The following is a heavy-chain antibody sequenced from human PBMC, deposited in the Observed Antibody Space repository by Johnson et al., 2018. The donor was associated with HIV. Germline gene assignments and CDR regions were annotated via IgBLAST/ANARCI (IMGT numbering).Heavy chain of an antibody. CDR3: ARDGMAATKANI. CDR1: GFTFSTYG. V-gene: IGHV3-33*01. CDR2: IWYDGSNK. J-gene: IGHJ3*02. Sequence: QVQLVESGGGVVQPGRSLRLSCAASGFTFSTYGMHWVRQAPGKGLEWVALIWYDGSNKYYADSVKGRFIISRDNSKNTLYLQMNSLRAEDTAVYYCARDGMAATKANIWGQGTMVIVSS. D-gene: IGHD1-14*01.